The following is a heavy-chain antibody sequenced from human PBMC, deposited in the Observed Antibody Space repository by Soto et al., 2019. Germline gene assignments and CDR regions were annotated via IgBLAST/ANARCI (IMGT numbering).Heavy chain of an antibody. V-gene: IGHV4-31*03. J-gene: IGHJ4*02. CDR1: GGSISSGGYY. CDR3: ARSSTSANYFDY. D-gene: IGHD2-2*01. CDR2: IYYSGST. Sequence: QVQLQESGPGLVKPSQTLSLTCTVSGGSISSGGYYWSWIRQHPGKGLEWIGYIYYSGSTYYNPSLKSRVTISVDTAKNQFSLKLSSVTAADTAVYYCARSSTSANYFDYWGQGTLVTVSS.